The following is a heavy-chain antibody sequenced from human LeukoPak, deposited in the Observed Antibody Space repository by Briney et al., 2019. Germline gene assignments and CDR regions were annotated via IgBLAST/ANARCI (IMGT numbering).Heavy chain of an antibody. D-gene: IGHD3-3*01. CDR1: GGSFSGYY. Sequence: SETLSLTCAVYGGSFSGYYWSWIRQPPGKGLEWIGYIYYSGSTNYNPSLKSRVTISVDTSKNQFSLKLSSVTAADTAVYYCARHFGRYYFDYWGQGTLVTVSS. CDR3: ARHFGRYYFDY. V-gene: IGHV4-59*08. CDR2: IYYSGST. J-gene: IGHJ4*02.